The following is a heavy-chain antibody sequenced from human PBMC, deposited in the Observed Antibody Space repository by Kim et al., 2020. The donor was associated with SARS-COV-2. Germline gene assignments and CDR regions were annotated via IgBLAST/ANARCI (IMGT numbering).Heavy chain of an antibody. Sequence: SVKVSCKASGGTFSSYAISWVRQAPGQGLEWMGGIIPIFGTANYAQKFQGRVTITADESTSTAYMELSSLRSEDTAVYYCARLNGDTAMVKGYYFDYWGQGTLVTVSS. D-gene: IGHD5-18*01. V-gene: IGHV1-69*13. CDR2: IIPIFGTA. CDR3: ARLNGDTAMVKGYYFDY. CDR1: GGTFSSYA. J-gene: IGHJ4*02.